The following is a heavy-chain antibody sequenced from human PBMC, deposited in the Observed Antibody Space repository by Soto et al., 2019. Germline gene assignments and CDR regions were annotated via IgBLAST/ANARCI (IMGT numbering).Heavy chain of an antibody. V-gene: IGHV3-30*03. CDR3: VGGQYYVAC. J-gene: IGHJ4*02. CDR2: ISYDGSNK. D-gene: IGHD3-10*01. Sequence: QVQLVESGGGVVQPGRSLRLSCAASGFPFTTYGMHWVREGPGKGLEWVAVISYDGSNKYYADSVKGRFTISRDNYKNTLYLQMNRLRPEDPAVYDCVGGQYYVACRGQGTLVTVAS. CDR1: GFPFTTYG.